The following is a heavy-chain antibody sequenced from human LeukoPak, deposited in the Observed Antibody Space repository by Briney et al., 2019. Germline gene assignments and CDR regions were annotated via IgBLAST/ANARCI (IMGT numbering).Heavy chain of an antibody. CDR3: ASVVITGGYFQH. CDR2: IYSDSST. Sequence: GGSLRLSCAASGFTVSSNYMSWVRQAPRKGLEWVSVIYSDSSTYYADSVKGRFTISRDNPKNTLYLQMNSLRPEDTAVYYCASVVITGGYFQHWGQGTLVTVSS. CDR1: GFTVSSNY. J-gene: IGHJ1*01. D-gene: IGHD7-27*01. V-gene: IGHV3-66*02.